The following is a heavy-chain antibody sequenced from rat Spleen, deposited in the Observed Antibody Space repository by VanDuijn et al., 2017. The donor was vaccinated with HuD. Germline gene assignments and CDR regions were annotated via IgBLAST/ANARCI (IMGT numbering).Heavy chain of an antibody. J-gene: IGHJ4*01. Sequence: EVQLVESGGGLVQPGRSLKLSCVASGFTFNNYWMTWIRQAPGKGLEWISSINTDGDSTFYPDSVKGRFTISRDNAKSTLYLQMDSLRSEDTATYYCARHNSGYGVMDAWGQGASVTVSS. CDR1: GFTFNNYW. V-gene: IGHV5-31*01. D-gene: IGHD4-3*01. CDR3: ARHNSGYGVMDA. CDR2: INTDGDST.